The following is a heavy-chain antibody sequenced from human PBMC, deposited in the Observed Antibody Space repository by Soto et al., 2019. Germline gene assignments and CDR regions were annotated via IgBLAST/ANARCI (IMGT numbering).Heavy chain of an antibody. CDR1: GGSISSGGYY. D-gene: IGHD1-26*01. Sequence: PSETLSLTCAVSGGSISSGGYYWSWIRQHPGKGLEWIGYIYYSGSTYYNPSLKSRVTISVDTSKNQFSLKLSSVTAADTAVYYCARAKWTQGWFDPWGQGTLVTVSS. CDR3: ARAKWTQGWFDP. V-gene: IGHV4-31*11. J-gene: IGHJ5*02. CDR2: IYYSGST.